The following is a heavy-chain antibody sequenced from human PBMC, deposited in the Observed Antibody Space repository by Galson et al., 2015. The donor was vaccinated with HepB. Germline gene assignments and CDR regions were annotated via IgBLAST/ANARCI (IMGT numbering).Heavy chain of an antibody. J-gene: IGHJ6*02. Sequence: SLRLSCAASGFGFSSYGMHWVRQAPGKGLEWVAVISYDGSNKYYADSVKGRFTISRDNSKNTLYLQMNSLRAEDTAVYYCAKEGGSYSVLDYYYGMDVWGLGTTVTVSS. V-gene: IGHV3-30*18. CDR2: ISYDGSNK. D-gene: IGHD1-26*01. CDR1: GFGFSSYG. CDR3: AKEGGSYSVLDYYYGMDV.